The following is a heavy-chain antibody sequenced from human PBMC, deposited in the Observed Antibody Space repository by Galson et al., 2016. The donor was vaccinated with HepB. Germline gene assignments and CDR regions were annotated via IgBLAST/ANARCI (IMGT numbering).Heavy chain of an antibody. Sequence: SLRLSCAASGFAFSPYGMNWVRQAPGKGLQWVANVKQDGSEKYYAESVKGRFTISRDNARNSMFLQMNSLRPDDMAVYYCGRAQWIPARRAAYFDYWGQGILVTVSS. V-gene: IGHV3-7*04. CDR2: VKQDGSEK. CDR3: GRAQWIPARRAAYFDY. CDR1: GFAFSPYG. D-gene: IGHD5-18*01. J-gene: IGHJ4*02.